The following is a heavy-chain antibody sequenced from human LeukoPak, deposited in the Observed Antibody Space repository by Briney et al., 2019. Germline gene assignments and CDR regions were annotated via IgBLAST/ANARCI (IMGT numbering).Heavy chain of an antibody. CDR3: AKEYTPSSPLGELDS. CDR1: GFNLNSYA. Sequence: GGSLRLSCAVSGFNLNSYAMHWVRQAPGKGLECVAVIRHDETNSFYAGSVQGRFTISRDTSKKLLYLQMNSLRVEDTAVYYCAKEYTPSSPLGELDSWGQGTLVTVS. CDR2: IRHDETNS. J-gene: IGHJ4*02. V-gene: IGHV3-30*02. D-gene: IGHD6-6*01.